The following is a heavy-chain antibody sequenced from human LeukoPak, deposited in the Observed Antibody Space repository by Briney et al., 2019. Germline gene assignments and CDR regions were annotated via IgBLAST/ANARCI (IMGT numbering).Heavy chain of an antibody. CDR3: ARGRYYDSGGYDGAFDI. J-gene: IGHJ3*02. D-gene: IGHD3-22*01. CDR1: DYTFSSYG. V-gene: IGHV1-18*01. CDR2: ISGYNGNT. Sequence: SVNVSCKASDYTFSSYGISWVRQAPGQGLEWMGWISGYNGNTKYAQNLQGRVTVTTDTSTTTAYMELRSLRSDDTAVYYCARGRYYDSGGYDGAFDIWGQGTAVTVSS.